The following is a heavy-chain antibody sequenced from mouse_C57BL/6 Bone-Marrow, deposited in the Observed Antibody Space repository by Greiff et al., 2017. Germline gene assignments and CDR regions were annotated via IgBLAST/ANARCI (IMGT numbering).Heavy chain of an antibody. V-gene: IGHV1-42*01. D-gene: IGHD1-1*01. CDR1: GYSFTGYY. J-gene: IGHJ3*01. CDR2: INPSTGGT. Sequence: VQLQQSGPELVKPGASVKISCKASGYSFTGYYMNWVKQSPEKSLEWIGEINPSTGGTTYNQKFKAKATLTVDKSSSTAYMPLKSLTSADSAFYYCARSYYVSSYVFAYWGQGTLVTVSA. CDR3: ARSYYVSSYVFAY.